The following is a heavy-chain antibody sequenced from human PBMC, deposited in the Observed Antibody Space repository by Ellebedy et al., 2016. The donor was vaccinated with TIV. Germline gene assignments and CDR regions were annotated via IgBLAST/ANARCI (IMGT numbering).Heavy chain of an antibody. V-gene: IGHV1-2*02. CDR1: GYTFSGFY. CDR3: ARDMIQGMVARYLWLDY. Sequence: ASVKVSCKASGYTFSGFYLHWVRQAPGQGLEWMGWINPDGSGTNLAQNFQGRVTMTRDTSIRTAYMDLSGLRSDDTAVYYCARDMIQGMVARYLWLDYWGQGTLVTVSS. D-gene: IGHD1-26*01. J-gene: IGHJ4*02. CDR2: INPDGSGT.